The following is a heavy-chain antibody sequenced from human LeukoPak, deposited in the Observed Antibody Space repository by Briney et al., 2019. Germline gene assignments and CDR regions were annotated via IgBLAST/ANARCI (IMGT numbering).Heavy chain of an antibody. V-gene: IGHV1-2*06. CDR1: GNTFTGYY. CDR3: AGFGVVIQDAFDI. CDR2: INPNSGGT. D-gene: IGHD3-3*01. Sequence: ASVKVSCKASGNTFTGYYMHWVRQAPGQGLEWMGRINPNSGGTNYAQKFQGRVTMTRDTSISTAYMELSRLRSDDTAVYYRAGFGVVIQDAFDIWGQGTLVTVSS. J-gene: IGHJ3*02.